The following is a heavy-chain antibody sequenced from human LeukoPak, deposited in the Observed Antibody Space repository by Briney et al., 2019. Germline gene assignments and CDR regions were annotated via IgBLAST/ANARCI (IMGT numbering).Heavy chain of an antibody. V-gene: IGHV4-39*01. Sequence: PSETLSLTCTVSGGSISSSSYYWGWIRQPPGKGLEWIGSIYYSGSTYYNPSLKSRVTISVDTSKNQFSLKLSSVTAADTAMYYCARGPYQGHGWFGELLPTADPWGQGTLVTVSS. CDR3: ARGPYQGHGWFGELLPTADP. CDR2: IYYSGST. J-gene: IGHJ5*02. CDR1: GGSISSSSYY. D-gene: IGHD3-10*01.